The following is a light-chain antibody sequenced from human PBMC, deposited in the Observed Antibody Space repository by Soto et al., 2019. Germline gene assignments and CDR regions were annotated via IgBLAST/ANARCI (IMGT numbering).Light chain of an antibody. Sequence: EVVMTQSPATLSVSPVERATLSCRASQTVSRNLSRYQQRPCQAPRLLINDISTRAAGLPARFSGGGADKEFPLTNRIMPSDDFVVYFCQQYSNWPSFGQGTQLEIK. V-gene: IGKV3-15*01. J-gene: IGKJ5*01. CDR3: QQYSNWPS. CDR2: DIS. CDR1: QTVSRN.